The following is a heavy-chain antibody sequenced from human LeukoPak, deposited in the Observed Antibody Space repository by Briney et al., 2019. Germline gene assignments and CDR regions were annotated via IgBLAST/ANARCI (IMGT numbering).Heavy chain of an antibody. CDR3: ATTRVLSSPYYYDSSGCHYGSPFDY. D-gene: IGHD3-22*01. V-gene: IGHV1-24*01. J-gene: IGHJ4*02. CDR1: GYTLTELS. Sequence: EASVKVSCKVSGYTLTELSMHWVRQAPGKGLEWMGGFDPEDGETIYAQKFQGRVTMTEDTSTDTAYMELSSLRSEDTAVYYCATTRVLSSPYYYDSSGCHYGSPFDYWGQGTLVTVSS. CDR2: FDPEDGET.